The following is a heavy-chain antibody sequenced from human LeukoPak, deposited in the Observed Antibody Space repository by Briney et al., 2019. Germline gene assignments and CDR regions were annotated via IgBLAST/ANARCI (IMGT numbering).Heavy chain of an antibody. CDR2: IYYSGST. D-gene: IGHD2-2*02. CDR3: ARQGSWGCSSTSCYTSGDFQH. J-gene: IGHJ1*01. CDR1: GGSISSSSYY. V-gene: IGHV4-39*01. Sequence: SETLSLTCTVSGGSISSSSYYWGWIRQPPGKGLEWIGSIYYSGSTYYNPSLKSRVTISVDTSKNQFSLKLSSVTAADTAVYYCARQGSWGCSSTSCYTSGDFQHWGQGTLVTVSS.